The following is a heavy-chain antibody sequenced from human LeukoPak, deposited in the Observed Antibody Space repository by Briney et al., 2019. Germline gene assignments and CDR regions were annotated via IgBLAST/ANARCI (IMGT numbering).Heavy chain of an antibody. D-gene: IGHD4-17*01. Sequence: SETLSLTCTVSGGSISSYYWSWTRQPPGKGLEWIGYIYYSGSTNYNPSLKSRVTISVDTSKNQFSLKLSSVTAADTAVYYCARGLRRSPPFDIWGQGTMVTVSS. J-gene: IGHJ3*02. CDR2: IYYSGST. V-gene: IGHV4-59*01. CDR3: ARGLRRSPPFDI. CDR1: GGSISSYY.